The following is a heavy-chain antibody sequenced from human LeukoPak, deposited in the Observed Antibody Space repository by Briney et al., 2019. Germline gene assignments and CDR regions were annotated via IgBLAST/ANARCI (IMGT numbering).Heavy chain of an antibody. CDR3: AGRQNYYGSGSYNY. D-gene: IGHD3-10*01. CDR1: GYTFTSYD. Sequence: ASVKVSCKASGYTFTSYDINWVRQATGRGLERMGWMNPNSGNTGYAQKFQGRVTMTRNTSISTAYMELSSLRSEDTAVYYCAGRQNYYGSGSYNYWGQGTLVTVSS. CDR2: MNPNSGNT. J-gene: IGHJ4*02. V-gene: IGHV1-8*01.